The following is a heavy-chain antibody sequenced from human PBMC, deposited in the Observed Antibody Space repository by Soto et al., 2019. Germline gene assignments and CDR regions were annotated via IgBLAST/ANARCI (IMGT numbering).Heavy chain of an antibody. Sequence: PAETLSLTCDVSGDSISANSYYWVWIRQPPGKGLEWIASIYYSGATYYNPSLPSRVTISVDTSNHRFSLPLSSLTAADTAVYFCARLAHRGYLQTWGQGSLVTVSS. D-gene: IGHD1-1*01. CDR1: GDSISANSYY. J-gene: IGHJ5*02. CDR3: ARLAHRGYLQT. CDR2: IYYSGAT. V-gene: IGHV4-39*02.